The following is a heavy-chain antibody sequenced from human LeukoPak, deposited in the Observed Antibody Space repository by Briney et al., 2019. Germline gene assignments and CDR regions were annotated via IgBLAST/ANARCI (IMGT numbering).Heavy chain of an antibody. D-gene: IGHD3-16*02. J-gene: IGHJ4*02. CDR2: IKTDGTTT. CDR1: GFIFSNYW. CDR3: ARGASSGYRIDY. Sequence: GGSLRLSCAASGFIFSNYWMHWVRQVPGKGLLWVSRIKTDGTTTNYADSVQGRFTISRDNAKNMLYLQMNSLRAEDTAVYYFARGASSGYRIDYWGQGTLVTVSS. V-gene: IGHV3-74*01.